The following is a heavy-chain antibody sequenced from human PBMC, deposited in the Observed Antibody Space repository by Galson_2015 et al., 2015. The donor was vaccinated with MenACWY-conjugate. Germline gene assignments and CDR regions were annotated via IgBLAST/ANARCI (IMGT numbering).Heavy chain of an antibody. J-gene: IGHJ4*02. D-gene: IGHD1-1*01. CDR2: IKADGSFS. CDR3: ARDNNWSFDS. CDR1: GFTFNNYW. Sequence: LRLSCAASGFTFNNYWMHWVRQPPGKGLEWISYIKADGSFSNYADSVKGRFTISTDNAKNMVYLQMDGLRDEDTAVYFCARDNNWSFDSWGQGTLVTVSS. V-gene: IGHV3-74*01.